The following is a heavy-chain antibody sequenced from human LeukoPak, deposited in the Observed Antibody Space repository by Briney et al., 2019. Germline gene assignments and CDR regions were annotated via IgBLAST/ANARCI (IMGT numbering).Heavy chain of an antibody. D-gene: IGHD3-22*01. CDR3: AKDWYDSSGYYSSPPHFDY. CDR1: GFTFSSNW. J-gene: IGHJ4*02. CDR2: IKPDGSER. Sequence: PGGSLRLSCAASGFTFSSNWMSWVRQAPGKGLEWVANIKPDGSERYYVDSVKGRFTISRDNAKNSLYLQMNSLRAEDTAVYYCAKDWYDSSGYYSSPPHFDYWGQGTLVTVSS. V-gene: IGHV3-7*01.